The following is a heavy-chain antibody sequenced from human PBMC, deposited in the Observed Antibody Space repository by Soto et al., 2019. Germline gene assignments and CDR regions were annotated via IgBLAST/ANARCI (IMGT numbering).Heavy chain of an antibody. CDR3: ARGGYDYVWGSYRYSPYDY. V-gene: IGHV3-48*02. Sequence: GGSLRLSCAASGFTFSSYSMNWVRQAPGKGLEWVSYISSSSSTIYYADSVKGRFTISRDNAKNSLYLQMNSLRDEDTAVYYCARGGYDYVWGSYRYSPYDYWGQGTLVTVSS. J-gene: IGHJ4*02. CDR2: ISSSSSTI. D-gene: IGHD3-16*02. CDR1: GFTFSSYS.